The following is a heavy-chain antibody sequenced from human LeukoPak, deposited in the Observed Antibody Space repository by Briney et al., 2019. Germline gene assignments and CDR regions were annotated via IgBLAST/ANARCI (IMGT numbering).Heavy chain of an antibody. CDR2: IYYSGST. CDR3: ARSLGNYHGY. Sequence: SETLSLTCTVSGGSISSYYWSWIRQPPGKGLEWIGYIYYSGSTNYNPSLKSRVTISVDTSKNQFSLKLSSVTAADTAVYYCARSLGNYHGYWGQGTLVTVSS. J-gene: IGHJ4*02. V-gene: IGHV4-59*08. D-gene: IGHD3-16*01. CDR1: GGSISSYY.